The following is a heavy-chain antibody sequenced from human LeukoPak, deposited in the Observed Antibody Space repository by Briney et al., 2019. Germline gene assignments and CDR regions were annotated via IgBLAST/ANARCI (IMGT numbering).Heavy chain of an antibody. J-gene: IGHJ4*02. V-gene: IGHV4-59*08. D-gene: IGHD3-22*01. Sequence: KPSETLSLTCTVSGGSISSYYWSWIRQPPGKGLEWIGYIYYSGSTNYNPSLKSRVTISVDTSKNQFSLKLSSVTAADTAVYYCARLEDSSGYYYDYWGQGTLVTVSS. CDR3: ARLEDSSGYYYDY. CDR1: GGSISSYY. CDR2: IYYSGST.